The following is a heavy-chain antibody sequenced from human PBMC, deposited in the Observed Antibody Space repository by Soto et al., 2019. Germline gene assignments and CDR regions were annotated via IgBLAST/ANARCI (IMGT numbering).Heavy chain of an antibody. CDR3: ASVGPATPFGSYWFDP. CDR2: ISAYNGNT. D-gene: IGHD2-15*01. J-gene: IGHJ5*02. Sequence: ASVKVSCKASGYTFTSYGISWVRQAPGQGLEWMGWISAYNGNTSYAQKLQGRVTMTTDTSTSTAYMELRSLRSDDTAVYYCASVGPATPFGSYWFDPWGQGTLVTVSS. CDR1: GYTFTSYG. V-gene: IGHV1-18*01.